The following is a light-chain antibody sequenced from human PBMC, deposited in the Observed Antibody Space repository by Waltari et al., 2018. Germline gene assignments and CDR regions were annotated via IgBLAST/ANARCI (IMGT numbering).Light chain of an antibody. V-gene: IGKV3-20*01. CDR3: QQYGSSPWT. CDR2: GAS. CDR1: QSVSSSY. Sequence: EIVLTQSPGTLSLSPGEGATLSCRASQSVSSSYLAGYQQKPGQAPRLLIYGASSRATGIPDRFSGSGSGTDFTLTISRLEPEDFAVYYCQQYGSSPWTFGQGTKVEIK. J-gene: IGKJ1*01.